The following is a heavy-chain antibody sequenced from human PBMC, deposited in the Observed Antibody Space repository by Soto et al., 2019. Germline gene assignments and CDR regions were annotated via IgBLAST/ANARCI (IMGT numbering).Heavy chain of an antibody. CDR1: GGSVSSGSYY. Sequence: PSETLSLTCTVSGGSVSSGSYYWSWIRQPPGKGQEWIGFFFYIGSTNYNPSLKCRVTISVDTSKNHFSLKLCSLPVADTAVYYCARAPIMVRGAHYPVVYYYYGMDVWGQGTTVTVSS. D-gene: IGHD3-10*01. CDR3: ARAPIMVRGAHYPVVYYYYGMDV. CDR2: FFYIGST. J-gene: IGHJ6*02. V-gene: IGHV4-61*01.